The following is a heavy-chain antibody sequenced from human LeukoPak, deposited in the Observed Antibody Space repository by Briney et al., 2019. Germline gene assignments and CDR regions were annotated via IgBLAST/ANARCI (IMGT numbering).Heavy chain of an antibody. V-gene: IGHV6-1*01. CDR1: GDSVSSNSAA. J-gene: IGHJ4*02. Sequence: SQTLSLTCDISGDSVSSNSAAWNWIRQSPSRGLEWLGRTYYRSKWYTHYAFSLKSRISINPATSKNQFSLQLNSVTPEDSAVYYCARDGGGGDDLFDYWGQGTLVTVSS. D-gene: IGHD5-12*01. CDR2: TYYRSKWYT. CDR3: ARDGGGGDDLFDY.